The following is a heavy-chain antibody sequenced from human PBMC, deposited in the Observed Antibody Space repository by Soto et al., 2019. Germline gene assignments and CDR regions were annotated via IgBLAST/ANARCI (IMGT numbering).Heavy chain of an antibody. CDR1: GFTFSGSA. J-gene: IGHJ3*02. Sequence: EVQLVESGGGLVQPGGSLKLSCAASGFTFSGSAMHWVRQASGKGLEWVGRIRSKANSYATAYAASVKGRFTISRDDSKNTAYLQMNSLKTEDTAVYYCTRGLDYYDSSGHAFDIWGQGTMVTVSS. CDR2: IRSKANSYAT. V-gene: IGHV3-73*02. D-gene: IGHD3-22*01. CDR3: TRGLDYYDSSGHAFDI.